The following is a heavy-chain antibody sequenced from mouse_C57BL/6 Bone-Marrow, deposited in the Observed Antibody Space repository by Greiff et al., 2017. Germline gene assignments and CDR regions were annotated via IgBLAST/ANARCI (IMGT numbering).Heavy chain of an antibody. CDR1: GYTFTSYW. CDR3: ARQLRGCFAY. J-gene: IGHJ3*01. CDR2: IYPGSGST. D-gene: IGHD3-2*02. Sequence: VQLQQPGAELVKPGDSVKMSCKASGYTFTSYWITWVKQRPGQGLEWIGDIYPGSGSTNYNEKFKSKATLTVDTTTSTAYMQLSSLTSEDSAVYSCARQLRGCFAYWDQGTLVTVSA. V-gene: IGHV1-55*01.